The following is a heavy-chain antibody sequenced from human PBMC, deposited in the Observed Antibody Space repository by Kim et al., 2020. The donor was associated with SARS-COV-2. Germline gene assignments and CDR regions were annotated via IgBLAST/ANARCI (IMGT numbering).Heavy chain of an antibody. D-gene: IGHD6-13*01. V-gene: IGHV1-46*01. J-gene: IGHJ4*02. CDR3: AGDPIAAAGVFDY. Sequence: AQKFQGRVTMTSDTSTSTVYMELSSLRSEDTAVYYCAGDPIAAAGVFDYWGQGTLVTVSS.